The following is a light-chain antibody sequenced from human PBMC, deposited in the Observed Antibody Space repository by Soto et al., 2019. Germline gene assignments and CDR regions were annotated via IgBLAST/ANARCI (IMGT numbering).Light chain of an antibody. CDR3: QHYNYWPYT. Sequence: EIVMTQSPATLYLSPGERATLACRAIQTIDNTLAWYQRKPCQAPRLLIYDAYTRATGVPARFSGSGSGTVFTLTISSLQSEDFAVYYCQHYNYWPYTFGQGTKVAIK. CDR2: DAY. CDR1: QTIDNT. V-gene: IGKV3-15*01. J-gene: IGKJ2*01.